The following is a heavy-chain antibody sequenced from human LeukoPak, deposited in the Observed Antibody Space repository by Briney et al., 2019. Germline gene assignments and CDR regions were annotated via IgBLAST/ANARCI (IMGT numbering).Heavy chain of an antibody. CDR2: MNPNSGNT. D-gene: IGHD3-3*01. J-gene: IGHJ5*02. Sequence: ASVKVPCKASGYTFTSYDINWVRQATGQGLEWMGWMNPNSGNTGYAQKFQGRVTITRNTSISTAYMELSSLRSEDTAVYYCAREYYDFWSGYLKGWFDPWGQGTLVTVSS. CDR1: GYTFTSYD. CDR3: AREYYDFWSGYLKGWFDP. V-gene: IGHV1-8*03.